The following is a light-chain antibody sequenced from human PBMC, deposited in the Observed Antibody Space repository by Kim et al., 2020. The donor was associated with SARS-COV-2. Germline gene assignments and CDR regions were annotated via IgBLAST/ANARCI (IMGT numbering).Light chain of an antibody. CDR1: SSDVGGYNY. CDR3: SSFTSSSTKL. J-gene: IGLJ3*02. CDR2: DVS. Sequence: QSALTQPASVSGSPGQSITISCTGTSSDVGGYNYVSWYQQHPGKAPKLMIYDVSKRPSGVSNRFSGSKSGNTASLTISGLQPEDEADYYCSSFTSSSTKLFGGGTKL. V-gene: IGLV2-14*01.